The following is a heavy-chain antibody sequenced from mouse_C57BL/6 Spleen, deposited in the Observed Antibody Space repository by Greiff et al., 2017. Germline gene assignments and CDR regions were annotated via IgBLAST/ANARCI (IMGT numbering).Heavy chain of an antibody. J-gene: IGHJ1*03. V-gene: IGHV5-4*01. CDR2: ISDGGSYT. D-gene: IGHD2-2*01. CDR1: GFTFSSYA. CDR3: ARGARWLRRGGYFDV. Sequence: DVQLVESGGGLVKPGGSLKLSCAASGFTFSSYAMSWVRQTPEKRLEWVATISDGGSYTYYPDNVKGRFTISRDNAKNNLYLQMSHLKSEDTAMYYCARGARWLRRGGYFDVWGTGTTVTVSS.